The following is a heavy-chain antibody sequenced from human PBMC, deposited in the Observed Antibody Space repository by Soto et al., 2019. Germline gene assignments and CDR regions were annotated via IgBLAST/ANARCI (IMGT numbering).Heavy chain of an antibody. J-gene: IGHJ4*02. D-gene: IGHD5-12*01. CDR1: GFTFSTHA. Sequence: QVQLVESGGGVVQPGRSLRLSCAASGFTFSTHAMHWVRQAPGKGLEWVAVIWYDGSKEYYGDSVKGRFTISRDDSQNTLHLQMNSLRDEDTGVYYCARDPGYSRFDFDYWGQGTLVTVSS. CDR2: IWYDGSKE. CDR3: ARDPGYSRFDFDY. V-gene: IGHV3-33*01.